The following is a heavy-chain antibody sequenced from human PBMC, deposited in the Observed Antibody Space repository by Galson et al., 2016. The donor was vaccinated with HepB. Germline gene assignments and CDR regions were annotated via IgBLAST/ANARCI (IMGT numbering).Heavy chain of an antibody. CDR3: ARDRCTGGSCYEPDY. V-gene: IGHV1-46*01. D-gene: IGHD2-15*01. Sequence: SVKVSCKASGYTFTIYNMHWVRQAPGQGLEWMGIINPSGSSTSYAQKFQGRVTMTRDTATSTVYMELSSLRSEDTAVYYCARDRCTGGSCYEPDYWGQGTLVTVSS. J-gene: IGHJ4*02. CDR1: GYTFTIYN. CDR2: INPSGSST.